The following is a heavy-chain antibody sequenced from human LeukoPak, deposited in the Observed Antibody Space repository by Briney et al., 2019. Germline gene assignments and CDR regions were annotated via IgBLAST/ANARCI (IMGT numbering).Heavy chain of an antibody. D-gene: IGHD6-13*01. CDR2: IYYSGST. CDR1: GGSISSGGYS. CDR3: AREGIAASARTSWFDP. Sequence: SSETLSLTCAVSGGSISSGGYSWSWIRQPPGKGLEWIGYIYYSGSTYYNPSLRSRVTISVDTSKNQFSLKLSSVTAADTAVYYCAREGIAASARTSWFDPWGQGILVTVSS. J-gene: IGHJ5*02. V-gene: IGHV4-30-4*07.